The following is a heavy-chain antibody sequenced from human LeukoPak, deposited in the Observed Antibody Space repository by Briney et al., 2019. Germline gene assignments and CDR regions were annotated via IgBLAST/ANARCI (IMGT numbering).Heavy chain of an antibody. CDR2: IYPRGSA. J-gene: IGHJ4*02. CDR3: ARLVTSSWTYYFDY. D-gene: IGHD6-13*01. V-gene: IGHV4-30-2*01. CDR1: GDSISSAGFS. Sequence: SETLSLTCVVSGDSISSAGFSWSWLRQPPGKGLEWIGYIYPRGSAYYNPSLKSRVTISVDRSRNQFSLNLNSMTAADTAFYFCARLVTSSWTYYFDYWGQGTLVTVSS.